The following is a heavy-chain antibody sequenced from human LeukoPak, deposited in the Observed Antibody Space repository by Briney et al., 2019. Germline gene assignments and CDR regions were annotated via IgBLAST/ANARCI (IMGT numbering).Heavy chain of an antibody. D-gene: IGHD5-18*01. CDR2: ISSNGGST. Sequence: GGSLRLSCAASGFTFSSYAMHWVRQAPGKGLEYVSAISSNGGSTYYANSVKGRFIISRDNSNNTLYLQMGSLRAEDMAVYYCARDVRGYSYGSYYYYYYYMDVWGKGTTVTVSS. J-gene: IGHJ6*03. V-gene: IGHV3-64*01. CDR1: GFTFSSYA. CDR3: ARDVRGYSYGSYYYYYYYMDV.